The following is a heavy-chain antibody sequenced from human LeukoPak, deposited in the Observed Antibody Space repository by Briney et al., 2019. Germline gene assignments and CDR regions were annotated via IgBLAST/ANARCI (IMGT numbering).Heavy chain of an antibody. CDR2: TSYDGFNK. CDR3: ARGDFLDY. CDR1: GFTFSSYA. V-gene: IGHV3-30-3*01. Sequence: GKSLRLSCAASGFTFSSYAIHWVRQAPGEGLEWVALTSYDGFNKYYADSVKGRFTISRDDSKDTLYLQMNSLRPEDTAVYYCARGDFLDYWGQGTLVTVSS. J-gene: IGHJ4*02.